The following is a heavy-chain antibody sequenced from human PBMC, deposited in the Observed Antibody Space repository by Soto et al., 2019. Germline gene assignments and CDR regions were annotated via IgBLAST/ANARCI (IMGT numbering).Heavy chain of an antibody. J-gene: IGHJ4*02. V-gene: IGHV4-39*01. CDR1: DDSINSDKYY. Sequence: QLQLQESGPGLVKPSETLSLTCSVSDDSINSDKYYWGWIRQPPGKGLEWIGSIDYRGNAYYNPSLPTRATRSLAKSRSQFSLKLNSATDADSGGYFCASLEGLATGSYYCDFGGPGALVTVSS. D-gene: IGHD3-9*01. CDR3: ASLEGLATGSYYCDF. CDR2: IDYRGNA.